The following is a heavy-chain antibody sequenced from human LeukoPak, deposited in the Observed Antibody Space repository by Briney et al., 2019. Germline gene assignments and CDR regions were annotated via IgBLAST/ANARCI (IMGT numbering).Heavy chain of an antibody. V-gene: IGHV4-34*01. CDR3: ARGRSRSIYGPALGY. J-gene: IGHJ4*02. D-gene: IGHD3-3*02. Sequence: SETLSLTCAVYGGSFSGYYWSWIRQPPGKGLEWIGEVNHSGSTNYNPSLKSRVTISVDTSKNQFSLKLSSVTAADTAVYYCARGRSRSIYGPALGYWGQGTLVTVSS. CDR1: GGSFSGYY. CDR2: VNHSGST.